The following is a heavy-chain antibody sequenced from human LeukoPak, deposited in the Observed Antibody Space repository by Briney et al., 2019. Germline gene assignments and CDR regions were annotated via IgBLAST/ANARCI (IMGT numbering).Heavy chain of an antibody. CDR3: ARDQTDCSTTSCYKFHYGLDV. CDR2: INPSGGST. Sequence: GASVKVSCKASGGTFSSYAISWVRQAPGQGLEWLGMINPSGGSTTYAQKLQGRVTMTRDTSTSTVYMELSSLRSEDTAVYYCARDQTDCSTTSCYKFHYGLDVWGQGTTVTVSS. V-gene: IGHV1-46*04. J-gene: IGHJ6*02. CDR1: GGTFSSYA. D-gene: IGHD2-2*02.